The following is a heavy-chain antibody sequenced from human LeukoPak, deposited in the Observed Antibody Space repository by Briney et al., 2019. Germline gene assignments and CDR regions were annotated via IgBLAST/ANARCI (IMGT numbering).Heavy chain of an antibody. CDR1: GFTFSSYG. J-gene: IGHJ4*02. D-gene: IGHD2-2*01. CDR2: ISYDGSNK. V-gene: IGHV3-30*18. CDR3: AKSRARYCSSTSCYLSPDY. Sequence: PGGSLRLSCAASGFTFSSYGMHWVRQAPGKGLEWVAVISYDGSNKYYADSVKGRFTISRDNSKNTLYLQMNSLRAKDTAVYYCAKSRARYCSSTSCYLSPDYWGQGTLVTVSS.